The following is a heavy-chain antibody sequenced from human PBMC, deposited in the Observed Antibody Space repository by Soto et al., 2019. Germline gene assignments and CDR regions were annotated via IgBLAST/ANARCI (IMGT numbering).Heavy chain of an antibody. CDR2: INPNSGGT. CDR3: ARDNGYGDYVRTGGVVSYYGMDV. J-gene: IGHJ6*02. D-gene: IGHD4-17*01. Sequence: ASVKVSCKASGYTFTGYYMHWVRQAPGQGLEWMGWINPNSGGTNYAQKFQGWVTMTRDTSISTAYMELSRLRSDDTAVYYCARDNGYGDYVRTGGVVSYYGMDVWGQGTTVTVSS. CDR1: GYTFTGYY. V-gene: IGHV1-2*04.